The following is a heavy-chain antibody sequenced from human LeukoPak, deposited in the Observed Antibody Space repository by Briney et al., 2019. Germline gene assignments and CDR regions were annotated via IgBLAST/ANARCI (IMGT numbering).Heavy chain of an antibody. Sequence: GESLRLSCAASGFTFSAYGMHWVRQAPGKGLEWVAYISFDGSNKYYTDSVKGRFTISRDNSKNALFLQMNSLRAEDTAVYYCAEDQYYDILTGYYTDAEYFQHWGQGTLVTVSS. J-gene: IGHJ1*01. V-gene: IGHV3-30*18. CDR3: AEDQYYDILTGYYTDAEYFQH. CDR1: GFTFSAYG. CDR2: ISFDGSNK. D-gene: IGHD3-9*01.